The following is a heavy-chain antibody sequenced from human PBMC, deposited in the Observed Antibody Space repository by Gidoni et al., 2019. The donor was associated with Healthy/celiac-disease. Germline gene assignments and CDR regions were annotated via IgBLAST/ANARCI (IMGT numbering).Heavy chain of an antibody. CDR1: GGSISSSSYY. CDR2: IYYSGST. CDR3: ARRRYCSGGSCYTGFDP. J-gene: IGHJ5*02. D-gene: IGHD2-15*01. Sequence: QLQLQESGPGLVKPSETLSLTCPVSGGSISSSSYYWGWIRQPPGKGLEWIGSIYYSGSTYYNPSLKSRVTISVDTSKNQFSLKLSSVTAADTAVYYCARRRYCSGGSCYTGFDPWGQGTLVTVSS. V-gene: IGHV4-39*01.